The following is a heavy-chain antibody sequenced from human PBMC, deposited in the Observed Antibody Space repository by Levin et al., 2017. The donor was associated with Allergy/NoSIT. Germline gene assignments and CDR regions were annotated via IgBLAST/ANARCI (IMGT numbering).Heavy chain of an antibody. J-gene: IGHJ4*02. D-gene: IGHD3-10*01. Sequence: GGSLRLSCAASGFTFSSSWMSWVRQAPGKGLEWVANIKQDGSEKYYVDSVKGRFTISRDNAKNSLYLQMNSLRAEDTAVYYCARDATLTMVQGVTSDSWGQGTLVTVSS. V-gene: IGHV3-7*01. CDR3: ARDATLTMVQGVTSDS. CDR2: IKQDGSEK. CDR1: GFTFSSSW.